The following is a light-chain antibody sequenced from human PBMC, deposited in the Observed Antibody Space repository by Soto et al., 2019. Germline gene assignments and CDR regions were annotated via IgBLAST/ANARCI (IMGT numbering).Light chain of an antibody. V-gene: IGLV2-14*01. CDR2: EVT. Sequence: QSALTQPASVSGSPGQSITISCTGTSSDIGAYNYVSWYQQHPGKAPQLMIYEVTTRPSGVSTRFSGSKSGNTASLTISGLQGDDEADYYCTSYTTGSTVVVGGGTKLTVL. CDR1: SSDIGAYNY. J-gene: IGLJ3*02. CDR3: TSYTTGSTVV.